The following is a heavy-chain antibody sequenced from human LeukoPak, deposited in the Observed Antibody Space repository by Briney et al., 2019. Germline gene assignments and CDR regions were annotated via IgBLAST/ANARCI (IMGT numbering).Heavy chain of an antibody. CDR1: GFTFSGYI. D-gene: IGHD5-24*01. CDR2: IGTSGDTI. V-gene: IGHV3-48*01. J-gene: IGHJ4*02. CDR3: ARDQWLDY. Sequence: GGSLRLSCAASGFTFSGYIMNWVRQAPGKGLEWVSFIGTSGDTIYYADSVKGRFTVSRDNAKNALYLQMNSLTAEDTAVYYCARDQWLDYWGQGTLVTVSS.